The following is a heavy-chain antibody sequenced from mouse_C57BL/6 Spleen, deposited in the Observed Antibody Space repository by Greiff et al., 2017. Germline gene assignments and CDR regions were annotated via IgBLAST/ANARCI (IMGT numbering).Heavy chain of an antibody. CDR1: GYTFPSYW. D-gene: IGHD1-1*01. Sequence: QVQLQQPGAELVKPGASVKLSCKASGYTFPSYWMHWVKQRPGQGLEWIGMIHPISGSTNYNEKFKSKATLTVDKSSSTAYMQLSSLTSEDSAVYYCARDYGSSYAMDYWGQGTSVTVSS. CDR2: IHPISGST. J-gene: IGHJ4*01. CDR3: ARDYGSSYAMDY. V-gene: IGHV1-64*01.